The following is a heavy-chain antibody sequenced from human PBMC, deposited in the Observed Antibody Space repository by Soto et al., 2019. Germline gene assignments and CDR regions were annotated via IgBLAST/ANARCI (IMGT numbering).Heavy chain of an antibody. CDR2: ISGSGGST. V-gene: IGHV3-23*01. J-gene: IGHJ4*02. Sequence: EVQLLESGGGLVQPGGSLRLSCAASGFTFSSYAMSWVRQAPGKGLEWVSAISGSGGSTYYADSVKGRFTISRDNPKNTLCLQMNSTRAEDTAAYYCAKDLGSYGDDASFDYWGQGTLVTVSS. CDR3: AKDLGSYGDDASFDY. CDR1: GFTFSSYA. D-gene: IGHD4-17*01.